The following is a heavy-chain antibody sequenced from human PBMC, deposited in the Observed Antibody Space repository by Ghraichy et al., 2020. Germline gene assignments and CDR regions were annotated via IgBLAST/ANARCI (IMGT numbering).Heavy chain of an antibody. CDR3: ARGVVVPAAALPGLYYMDV. CDR1: GDSVSSNSAA. D-gene: IGHD2-2*01. CDR2: TYYRSKWYN. V-gene: IGHV6-1*01. Sequence: SQTLSLTCAISGDSVSSNSAAWNWIRQSPSRGLEWLGRTYYRSKWYNDYAVSVKSRITINPDTSKNQFSLQLNSVTPEDTAVYYCARGVVVPAAALPGLYYMDVWGKGTTVTVSS. J-gene: IGHJ6*03.